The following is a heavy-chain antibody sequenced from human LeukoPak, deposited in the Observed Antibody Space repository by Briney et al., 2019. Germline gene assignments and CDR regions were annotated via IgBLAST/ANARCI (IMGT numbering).Heavy chain of an antibody. CDR2: INHSGST. CDR3: ARAYYYDSSGDYWGY. V-gene: IGHV4-34*01. J-gene: IGHJ4*02. D-gene: IGHD3-22*01. Sequence: SETLSLTCAVYGGSFSGYYWSWIRQPPGKGLEWIGEINHSGSTNYNPSLKSRVTISVDTSKNQFSLKLSSVTAADTAVYYCARAYYYDSSGDYWGYWGQGTLVTVSS. CDR1: GGSFSGYY.